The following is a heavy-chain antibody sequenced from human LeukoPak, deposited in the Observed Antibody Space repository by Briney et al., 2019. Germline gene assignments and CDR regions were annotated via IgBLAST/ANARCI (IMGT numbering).Heavy chain of an antibody. Sequence: GGSLRLSCTAYGFTFSGAWMTWVRQAPGKGLEWVANIREDGTEKKYVDSVKGRFTISRDNAKNSLFRQMSNLRDDDTAIYYCARHVGISFWGQGTLVTVSS. CDR3: ARHVGISF. CDR1: GFTFSGAW. J-gene: IGHJ4*02. CDR2: IREDGTEK. V-gene: IGHV3-7*01. D-gene: IGHD7-27*01.